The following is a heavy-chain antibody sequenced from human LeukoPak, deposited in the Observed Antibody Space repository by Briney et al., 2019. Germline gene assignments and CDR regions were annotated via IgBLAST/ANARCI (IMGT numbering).Heavy chain of an antibody. CDR3: ARAQVGATTFWFDP. D-gene: IGHD1-26*01. V-gene: IGHV4-4*02. J-gene: IGHJ5*02. Sequence: SETLSLTCAVSGVSISSNLWWTWVRQPPGKGLEWIAEIDHSGSINYNPSLKSRVTISVDKAKNQFSLNLNSVTAADTAVYYCARAQVGATTFWFDPWGQGTLVTVSS. CDR2: IDHSGSI. CDR1: GVSISSNLW.